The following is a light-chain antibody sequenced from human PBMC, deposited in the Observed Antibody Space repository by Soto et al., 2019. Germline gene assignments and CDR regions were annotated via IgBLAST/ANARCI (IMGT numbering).Light chain of an antibody. CDR3: QHSYTAPIT. J-gene: IGKJ3*01. CDR1: EDIRRN. V-gene: IGKV1-39*01. CDR2: DAS. Sequence: DIQVTQSPSSLSASVGDTVTITCRASEDIRRNLNWYQQKPGQAPNLLIYDASSLQNGVPSRFSGAGSGTDLTLTISSLEPVDFATYYCQHSYTAPITFGHGTKVDVK.